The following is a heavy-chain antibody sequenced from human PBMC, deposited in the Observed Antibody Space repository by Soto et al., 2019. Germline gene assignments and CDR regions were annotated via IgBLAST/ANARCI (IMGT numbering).Heavy chain of an antibody. J-gene: IGHJ4*02. CDR1: GGSFNNFP. D-gene: IGHD4-17*01. V-gene: IGHV1-69*06. CDR3: ARDPDYGGNSSLDLVGY. Sequence: QVQLVQSGAEVKKAGSSVMVSCKASGGSFNNFPINWVRQAPGQGLEWMGGIFPDFGTATYAQKFQGRVTITADRSTRTAYIELSSLTSEDTAVYYCARDPDYGGNSSLDLVGYWGQGTPVTVSS. CDR2: IFPDFGTA.